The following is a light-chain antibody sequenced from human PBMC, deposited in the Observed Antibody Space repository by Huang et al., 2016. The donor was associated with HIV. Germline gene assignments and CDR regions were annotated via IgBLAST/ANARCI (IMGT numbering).Light chain of an antibody. V-gene: IGKV2-28*01. Sequence: DIVMTQSPLSLPVTTGEPSSISCRSSQSLLHSTGYTYLDWYLQKPGQSPQLLIYLGCTRASWVSDRFSGSGSGTEFTLKISRVEAEDVGVYYCMQALQSPPTFGPGTKVDIK. J-gene: IGKJ3*01. CDR3: MQALQSPPT. CDR1: QSLLHSTGYTY. CDR2: LGC.